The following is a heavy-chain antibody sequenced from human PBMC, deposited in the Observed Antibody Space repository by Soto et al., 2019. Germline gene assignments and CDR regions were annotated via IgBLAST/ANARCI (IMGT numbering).Heavy chain of an antibody. V-gene: IGHV2-5*02. J-gene: IGHJ4*02. CDR2: IYGDNDK. D-gene: IGHD4-17*01. Sequence: QITLKESGPSPVKPTQTLTVTCTFSGFSLSNSGVGVAWIRQPPGKALEWLALIYGDNDKRYSPSLKTRLTITKDTSKNPVVPTMTNMAPVDTATYYCAHCTLHDYGDYDPGTSHVFDSWGQGTLVTVSS. CDR3: AHCTLHDYGDYDPGTSHVFDS. CDR1: GFSLSNSGVG.